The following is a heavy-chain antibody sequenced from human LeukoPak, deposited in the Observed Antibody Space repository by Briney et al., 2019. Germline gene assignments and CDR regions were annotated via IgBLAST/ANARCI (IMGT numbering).Heavy chain of an antibody. CDR2: IYYSGST. J-gene: IGHJ6*02. V-gene: IGHV4-30-4*01. Sequence: PSETLSHTCTVSGGSISSGDYYWSWIRQPPGKGLEWIGYIYYSGSTYYNPSLKSRVTISVDTSKNQFSLKLSSVTAADTAVYYCARAWGLAAAGTPSADYYYGMDVWGQGTTVTVSS. CDR3: ARAWGLAAAGTPSADYYYGMDV. D-gene: IGHD6-13*01. CDR1: GGSISSGDYY.